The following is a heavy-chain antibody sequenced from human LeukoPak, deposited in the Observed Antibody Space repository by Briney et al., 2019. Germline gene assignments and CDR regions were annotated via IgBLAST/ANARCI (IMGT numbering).Heavy chain of an antibody. Sequence: GGSLRLSCAASGFTFDDYGMTWVRQAPGKGLEWVSGINWNGGTSGYADSVRDRFTMSRDNAKNSLFLQMNSLRAEDTALYYCARAHYYGSGSCDYWGQGTLVTVSS. CDR1: GFTFDDYG. V-gene: IGHV3-20*04. CDR2: INWNGGTS. J-gene: IGHJ4*02. D-gene: IGHD3-10*01. CDR3: ARAHYYGSGSCDY.